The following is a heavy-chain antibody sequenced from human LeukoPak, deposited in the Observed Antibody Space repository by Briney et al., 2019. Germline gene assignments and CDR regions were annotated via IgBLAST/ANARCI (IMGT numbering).Heavy chain of an antibody. Sequence: SVKVSRKASGGTFSSYAISWVRQAPGQGLEWMGRIIPILGIANYAQKFQGRVTITADKSTSTAYMELSSLRSEDTAVYYCARDLTRDEYYYYGMDVWGQGTTVTVSS. CDR3: ARDLTRDEYYYYGMDV. CDR2: IIPILGIA. J-gene: IGHJ6*02. CDR1: GGTFSSYA. V-gene: IGHV1-69*04.